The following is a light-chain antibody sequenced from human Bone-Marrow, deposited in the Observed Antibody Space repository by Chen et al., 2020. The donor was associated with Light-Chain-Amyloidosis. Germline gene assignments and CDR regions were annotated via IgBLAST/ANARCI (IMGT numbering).Light chain of an antibody. Sequence: SYVLTQPSSVSVAPGQKATIDCGGNNIGSTSVQWYQQTPGQAPLLVVYDDSDRPSGIPERLSGSNSRNTATLTISRVEAGDEADYYCQVWDRSSDRPVFGGGTKLTVL. J-gene: IGLJ3*02. CDR1: NIGSTS. V-gene: IGLV3-21*02. CDR3: QVWDRSSDRPV. CDR2: DDS.